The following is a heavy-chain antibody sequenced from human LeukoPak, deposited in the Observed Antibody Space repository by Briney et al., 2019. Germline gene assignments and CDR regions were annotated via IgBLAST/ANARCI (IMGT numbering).Heavy chain of an antibody. J-gene: IGHJ3*02. D-gene: IGHD2-2*01. CDR1: RFTFSSYA. V-gene: IGHV3-30-3*01. Sequence: PGRSLRVSCAASRFTFSSYAMHCVRQAPGKGLERVAFISYDGSNKYYADSVKGRFTISRDNTKNTLYLQMNSLRAEDTAVYYCASHLDIVVVPAANGRFGFQIWGQGTMVTVSS. CDR3: ASHLDIVVVPAANGRFGFQI. CDR2: ISYDGSNK.